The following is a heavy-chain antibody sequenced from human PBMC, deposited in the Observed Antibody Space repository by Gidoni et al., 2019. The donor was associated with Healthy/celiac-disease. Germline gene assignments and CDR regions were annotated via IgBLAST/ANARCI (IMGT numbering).Heavy chain of an antibody. J-gene: IGHJ6*02. CDR2: IIPIFGTA. CDR1: GGTFSSYA. Sequence: QVQLVQAGGGVKKPGSAVTVSCQASGGTFSSYAISWVRQAPGQGLEWMGGIIPIFGTANYAQKFQGRVTITADESTCTAYMELSSLSSEDTAVYYCARVSGYYGMDVWGQGTTVTVSS. CDR3: ARVSGYYGMDV. V-gene: IGHV1-69*01.